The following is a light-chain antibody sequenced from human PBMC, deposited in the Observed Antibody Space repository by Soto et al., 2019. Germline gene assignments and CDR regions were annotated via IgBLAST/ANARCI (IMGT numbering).Light chain of an antibody. CDR3: QTWGTGPSFYV. Sequence: QPVLTQSPSASASLGPSVKLTCTLSSGHSSYAIAWHQQQPEKGPRYLMKLNSDGSHSKGDGIPDRFSGSSSGAERYLTISSLQTEDEADYYCQTWGTGPSFYVFGTGTKLTVL. CDR2: LNSDGSH. CDR1: SGHSSYA. J-gene: IGLJ1*01. V-gene: IGLV4-69*01.